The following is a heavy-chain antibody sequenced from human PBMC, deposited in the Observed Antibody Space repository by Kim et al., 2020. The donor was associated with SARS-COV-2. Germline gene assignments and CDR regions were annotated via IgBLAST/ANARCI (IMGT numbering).Heavy chain of an antibody. CDR1: GFTFSSYS. J-gene: IGHJ4*02. CDR3: ARTSTTPYCCGDCRTPFDY. V-gene: IGHV3-48*02. D-gene: IGHD2-21*02. Sequence: GGSLRLSCAASGFTFSSYSMNWVRQAPGKGLEWVSYISSSSSTIYYADSVKGRFTISRDNAKNSLYLQMNSLRDEDTAVYYCARTSTTPYCCGDCRTPFDYWGQGTLVTVSS. CDR2: ISSSSSTI.